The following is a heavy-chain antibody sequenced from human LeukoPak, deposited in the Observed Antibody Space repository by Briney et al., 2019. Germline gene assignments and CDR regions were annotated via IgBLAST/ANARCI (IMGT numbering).Heavy chain of an antibody. J-gene: IGHJ4*02. V-gene: IGHV4-39*01. D-gene: IGHD6-13*01. Sequence: SETLSLTCTVSGGSISSSSYYWGWLRQPPGKGLEWIGTIYYSGSTYYNPSLKSRVTISVDTSKNQFSLKLSSVTAADTALYYCARRPSGAAAGAFDYWGQGTLVTVSS. CDR2: IYYSGST. CDR3: ARRPSGAAAGAFDY. CDR1: GGSISSSSYY.